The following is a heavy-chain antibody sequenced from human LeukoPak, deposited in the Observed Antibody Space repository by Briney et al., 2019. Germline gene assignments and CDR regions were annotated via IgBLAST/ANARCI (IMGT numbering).Heavy chain of an antibody. J-gene: IGHJ6*03. CDR2: INPNSGNT. Sequence: GPVKVSCKASGYTFTSYGISWVRQAPGQGLEWMGWINPNSGNTGYAQKFQGRVTITRKNSITTAYMELSSLRSEDTAVYYCARAEQWLENYYYMDVWGKGTTVTVSS. V-gene: IGHV1-8*02. CDR3: ARAEQWLENYYYMDV. CDR1: GYTFTSYG. D-gene: IGHD6-19*01.